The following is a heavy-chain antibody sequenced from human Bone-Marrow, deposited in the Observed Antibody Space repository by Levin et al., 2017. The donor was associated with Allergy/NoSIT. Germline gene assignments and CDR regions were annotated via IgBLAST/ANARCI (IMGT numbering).Heavy chain of an antibody. V-gene: IGHV3-30-3*01. D-gene: IGHD5-18*01. CDR3: ASRTDTILADAFDI. Sequence: GGSLRLSCVGSGFPFNNNAVHWVRQAPGKGLEWVAVTSYDGTSYDYADSVKGRYIISRDISTNTVYLQMNSLRTEDTAIYYCASRTDTILADAFDIGGRGTMVTVSS. CDR2: TSYDGTSY. CDR1: GFPFNNNA. J-gene: IGHJ3*02.